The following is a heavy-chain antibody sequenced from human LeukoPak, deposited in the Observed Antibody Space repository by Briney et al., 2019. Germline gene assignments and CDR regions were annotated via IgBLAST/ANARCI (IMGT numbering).Heavy chain of an antibody. CDR2: ISSSGRTF. V-gene: IGHV3-48*01. CDR3: ARDSRGSSWFFDY. J-gene: IGHJ4*02. CDR1: GFTFNSYW. Sequence: GGSLRLSCAASGFTFNSYWMVWFRHAPGKGLVWVSYISSSGRTFYYADSVKGRFTISRDNGKNSLYLQMNSLRVEDTAVYYCARDSRGSSWFFDYWGQGALVTVSS. D-gene: IGHD6-13*01.